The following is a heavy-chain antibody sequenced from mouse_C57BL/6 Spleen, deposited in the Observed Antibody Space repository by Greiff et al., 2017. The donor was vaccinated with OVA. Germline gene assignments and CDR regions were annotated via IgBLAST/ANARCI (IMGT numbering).Heavy chain of an antibody. CDR1: GYTFTSYD. J-gene: IGHJ1*03. D-gene: IGHD1-1*01. CDR2: IYPRDGST. V-gene: IGHV1-85*01. Sequence: VQLQQSGPELVKPGASVKLSCKASGYTFTSYDINWVKQRPGQGLEWIGWIYPRDGSTKYNEKFKGKATLTVDTSSSTAYRELHSLTSEDSAVYFCARLKEYYGSSPWYFDVWGTGTTVTVSS. CDR3: ARLKEYYGSSPWYFDV.